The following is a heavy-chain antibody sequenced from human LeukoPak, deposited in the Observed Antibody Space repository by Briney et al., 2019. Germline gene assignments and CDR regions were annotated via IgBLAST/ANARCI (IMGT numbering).Heavy chain of an antibody. D-gene: IGHD2-21*01. CDR1: GASIDSYY. J-gene: IGHJ6*03. V-gene: IGHV4-4*09. Sequence: SETLSLTCSVSGASIDSYYWGWIRQPPGKGLEWIGYIYTSGNTIYNPSLKSPVTISMDTSKNQFSLKMRSVAAADTAVYYCASLSIGPSPYFYYYMDVWGKGTSVTVSS. CDR3: ASLSIGPSPYFYYYMDV. CDR2: IYTSGNT.